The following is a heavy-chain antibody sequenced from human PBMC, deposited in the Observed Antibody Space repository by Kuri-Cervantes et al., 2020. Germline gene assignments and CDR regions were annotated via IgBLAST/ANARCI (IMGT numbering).Heavy chain of an antibody. CDR2: INPNSGGT. V-gene: IGHV1-2*04. CDR3: VKSKFYDSSGYYLDY. J-gene: IGHJ4*02. Sequence: ASVKVSCKASGYTFTGYYMHWVRQAPGQGLEWMGWINPNSGGTNYAQKFQGWVTMTRDTSISTAYMELSRLRPEDTALYYCVKSKFYDSSGYYLDYWGQGTLVTVSS. CDR1: GYTFTGYY. D-gene: IGHD3-22*01.